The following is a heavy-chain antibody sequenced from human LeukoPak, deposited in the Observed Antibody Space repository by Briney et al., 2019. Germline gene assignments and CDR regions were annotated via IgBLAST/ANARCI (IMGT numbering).Heavy chain of an antibody. Sequence: GGSLRLSCAASGFTFSSYGMHWVRQAPGKGLEWVTVISYDGSSKYYADPVKGRFTISRDNSKNTLYLQMNSLRTEDTAVYYCAKDRQGAGDGSFDYWGQGTLVTVSS. CDR1: GFTFSSYG. V-gene: IGHV3-30*18. J-gene: IGHJ4*02. CDR2: ISYDGSSK. D-gene: IGHD1-26*01. CDR3: AKDRQGAGDGSFDY.